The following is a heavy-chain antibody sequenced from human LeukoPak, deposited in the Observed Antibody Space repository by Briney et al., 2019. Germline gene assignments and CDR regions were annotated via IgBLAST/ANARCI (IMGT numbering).Heavy chain of an antibody. D-gene: IGHD5-24*01. Sequence: EGSLRLSCAASGFTFSSYAMSWVRQPPGKGLEWVSAISGGGHDTFYADSVKGRFTISRDNSKNTLYLQMNSLRAEDTAVYYCANDGDGRAFHYRGQGTLVTVSS. CDR2: ISGGGHDT. CDR1: GFTFSSYA. CDR3: ANDGDGRAFHY. V-gene: IGHV3-23*01. J-gene: IGHJ4*02.